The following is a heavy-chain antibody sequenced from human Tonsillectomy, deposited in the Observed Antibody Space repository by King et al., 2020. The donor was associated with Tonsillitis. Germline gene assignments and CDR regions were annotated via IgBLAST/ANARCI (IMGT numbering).Heavy chain of an antibody. J-gene: IGHJ5*02. D-gene: IGHD2-15*01. CDR3: ARDRGGYCSGGSCWEYNWFDP. CDR2: IHHSVGT. CDR1: GYSINSGYY. Sequence: QLQESGPGLVKPSETLSLTCTVSGYSINSGYYWGWIRQPPGKGLEWIGTIHHSVGTYYNPSLKSRVTISVDTSKNQFSLRLRSVTAADTAVCYCARDRGGYCSGGSCWEYNWFDPWGQGTLVIVSS. V-gene: IGHV4-38-2*02.